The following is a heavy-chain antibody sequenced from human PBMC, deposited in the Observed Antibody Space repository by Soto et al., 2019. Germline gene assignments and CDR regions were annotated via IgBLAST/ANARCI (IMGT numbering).Heavy chain of an antibody. CDR2: INHSGST. J-gene: IGHJ4*02. CDR3: ARGGAADFVVVPAAISFDY. D-gene: IGHD2-2*01. Sequence: QVQLQQWGAGLLKPSETLSLTCAVYGGSFSGYYWSWIRQPPGKGLEWIGEINHSGSTNYNPSLKSRVTISVDTSKNQFSLKLSSVTAADTAVYYCARGGAADFVVVPAAISFDYWGPGTLVTVSS. CDR1: GGSFSGYY. V-gene: IGHV4-34*01.